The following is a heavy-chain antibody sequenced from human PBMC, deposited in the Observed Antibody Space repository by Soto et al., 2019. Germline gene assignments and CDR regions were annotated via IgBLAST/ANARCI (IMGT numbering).Heavy chain of an antibody. CDR2: IYYSGST. D-gene: IGHD6-19*01. V-gene: IGHV4-59*08. Sequence: SETLSLPCTVSGCSISSYYWSWIRQPPGKGLEWIGYIYYSGSTNYNPSLKSRVTISVDTSKNQFSLKLSSVTAADTAVYYCARHAGLVLDYRGQGTLVTVSS. CDR3: ARHAGLVLDY. J-gene: IGHJ4*02. CDR1: GCSISSYY.